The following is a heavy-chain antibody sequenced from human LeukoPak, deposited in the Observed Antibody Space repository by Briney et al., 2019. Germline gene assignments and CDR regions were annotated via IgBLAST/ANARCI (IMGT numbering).Heavy chain of an antibody. J-gene: IGHJ3*02. V-gene: IGHV4-34*01. CDR3: ARGRRIAARSVAFDI. D-gene: IGHD6-6*01. CDR1: GGSFSGYY. Sequence: SETLSLTCAVYGGSFSGYYWSWIRQPPGKGLEWIGEINHSGSTNYNPSLKSRVTISVDTSKNQFSLKLSSVTAADTAVYYCARGRRIAARSVAFDIWGQGIMVTVSS. CDR2: INHSGST.